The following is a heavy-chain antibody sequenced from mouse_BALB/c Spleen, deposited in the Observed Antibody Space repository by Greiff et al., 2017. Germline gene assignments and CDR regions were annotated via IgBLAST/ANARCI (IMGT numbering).Heavy chain of an antibody. J-gene: IGHJ4*01. CDR3: ARDTNYAMDY. D-gene: IGHD1-1*01. CDR1: GYTFTSYN. Sequence: QVQLQQSGAELVRSGASVKMSCKASGYTFTSYNMHWVKQTPGQGLEWIGYIYPGNGGTNYNQKFKGKATLTADTSSSTAYMQISSLTSEDSAVYFCARDTNYAMDYWGQGTSVTVSS. CDR2: IYPGNGGT. V-gene: IGHV1-12*01.